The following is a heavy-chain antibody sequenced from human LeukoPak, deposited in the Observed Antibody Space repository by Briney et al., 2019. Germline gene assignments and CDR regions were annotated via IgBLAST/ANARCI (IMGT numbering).Heavy chain of an antibody. CDR2: ISGSGGYT. CDR3: AKDQGVYGILWWPGY. D-gene: IGHD2-21*01. CDR1: GFTFSSYG. V-gene: IGHV3-23*01. Sequence: GGTLRLSCAASGFTFSSYGMTWVRQAPGKGLEWVSTISGSGGYTHYADSVKGRFTISRDNSKNTRYLQMNSLRAEDTALYYCAKDQGVYGILWWPGYWGQGTLVTVSS. J-gene: IGHJ4*02.